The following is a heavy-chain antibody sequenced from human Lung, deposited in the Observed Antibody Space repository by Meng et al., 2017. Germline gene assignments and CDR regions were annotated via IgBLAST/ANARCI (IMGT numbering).Heavy chain of an antibody. CDR2: IEAKPNNYAT. CDR3: TIYTSGHI. V-gene: IGHV3-73*02. J-gene: IGHJ3*02. CDR1: GATFSGSV. Sequence: AAGGGLVQAGGCLRLSLSVAGATFSGSVIHWVRQVSVKGLEWVGRIEAKPNNYATSYAASVRGRFTISRDDSKNTAYLEMNSLKTEDTALYYCTIYTSGHIWGQGTMVTVSS. D-gene: IGHD6-19*01.